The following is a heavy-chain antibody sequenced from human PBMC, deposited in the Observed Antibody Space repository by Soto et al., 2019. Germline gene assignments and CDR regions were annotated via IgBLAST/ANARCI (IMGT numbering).Heavy chain of an antibody. V-gene: IGHV3-9*01. CDR1: GFTFDDYA. J-gene: IGHJ6*04. CDR3: AKDGYADV. Sequence: EVQLVESGGGLVQPGRSLRLSCAASGFTFDDYAMHWVRQAPGKGLEWVSGISWNSGSIGYADSVKGRFTISRDNAKNSLYLQMNSLRAEDTALYYCAKDGYADVWGKGTTVTFSS. CDR2: ISWNSGSI. D-gene: IGHD5-18*01.